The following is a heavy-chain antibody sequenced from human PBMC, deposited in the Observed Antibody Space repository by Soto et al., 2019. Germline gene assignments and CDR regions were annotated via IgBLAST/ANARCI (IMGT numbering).Heavy chain of an antibody. CDR1: GFTFSSYG. Sequence: QVQLVESGGGVVQPGRSLRLSCAASGFTFSSYGMYWVRQAPGKGLEWVAVISDDGSDKYYAESVKGRFTISRDNSKSTLVLQMNSLRVEDTAVYYCAKDQTHAFDIWGQGTMVTVSS. J-gene: IGHJ3*02. V-gene: IGHV3-30*18. CDR3: AKDQTHAFDI. CDR2: ISDDGSDK.